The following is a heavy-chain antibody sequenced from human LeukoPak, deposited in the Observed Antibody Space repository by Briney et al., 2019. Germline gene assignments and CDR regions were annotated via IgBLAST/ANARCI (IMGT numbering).Heavy chain of an antibody. J-gene: IGHJ4*02. Sequence: GESLQISCQGSGYSFTSYWIGWVRQMPGKGLEWMGIIYPGDSDTRYSPSFQGQVTISADKSSSTAYLQWSSRKAADTAMYYCARGRDGYSFGFDYCGQGPLVPVSS. D-gene: IGHD5-24*01. CDR2: IYPGDSDT. V-gene: IGHV5-51*01. CDR3: ARGRDGYSFGFDY. CDR1: GYSFTSYW.